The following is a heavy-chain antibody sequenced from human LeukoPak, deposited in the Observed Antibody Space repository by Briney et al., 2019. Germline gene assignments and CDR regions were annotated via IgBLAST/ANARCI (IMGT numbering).Heavy chain of an antibody. J-gene: IGHJ4*02. CDR1: GGSISSSSYY. CDR2: IYYSGST. V-gene: IGHV4-39*07. D-gene: IGHD3-22*01. CDR3: AREGSFYYDSSGLYYFDY. Sequence: SETLSLTCTVSGGSISSSSYYWGWIRQPPGKGLEWIGSIYYSGSTYYNPSLKSRVTISVDTSKNQFSLKLSSVTAADTAVYYCAREGSFYYDSSGLYYFDYWGQGTLVTVSS.